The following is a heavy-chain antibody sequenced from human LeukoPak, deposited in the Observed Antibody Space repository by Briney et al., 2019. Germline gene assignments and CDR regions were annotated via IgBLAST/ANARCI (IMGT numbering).Heavy chain of an antibody. CDR1: GFTFSNFS. D-gene: IGHD3-16*01. J-gene: IGHJ4*02. Sequence: GGSLRLSCAASGFTFSNFSMNWVRQPPGKGLEWVSTIGRSSSYIYYADSVRGRFAISRDNAKNSLYLQVNSLRAEDTAVYYCARGGLPYDYVWGSPSGDYWGQGTLVTVSP. CDR2: IGRSSSYI. V-gene: IGHV3-21*01. CDR3: ARGGLPYDYVWGSPSGDY.